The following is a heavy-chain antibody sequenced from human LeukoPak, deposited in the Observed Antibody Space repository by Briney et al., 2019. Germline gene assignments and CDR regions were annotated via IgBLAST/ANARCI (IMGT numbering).Heavy chain of an antibody. J-gene: IGHJ5*02. CDR3: ARQVTMVRGVYNWFDP. Sequence: GESLKISCKGSGYSFTSYWIGWVRQMPGKGLEWMGIIYPGDSDTRYSPSFQGQVTISADKSISTAYLQWSSLKASDTAMYYCARQVTMVRGVYNWFDPWGQGTLVTVSS. D-gene: IGHD3-10*01. CDR1: GYSFTSYW. CDR2: IYPGDSDT. V-gene: IGHV5-51*01.